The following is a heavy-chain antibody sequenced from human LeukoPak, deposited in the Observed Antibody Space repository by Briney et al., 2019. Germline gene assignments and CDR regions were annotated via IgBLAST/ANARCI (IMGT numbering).Heavy chain of an antibody. CDR2: TYSGGTT. J-gene: IGHJ4*02. D-gene: IGHD4-17*01. CDR3: ARGSHDSGDSYLDY. CDR1: GFIVSSNY. V-gene: IGHV3-53*01. Sequence: GGSLRLSCAASGFIVSSNYMMWIRQAPGKGLERVSVTYSGGTTYYADSVKGRFTISSDNSKNTLYLQMNSLRVEDTAMYYCARGSHDSGDSYLDYWGQGTLVTVSS.